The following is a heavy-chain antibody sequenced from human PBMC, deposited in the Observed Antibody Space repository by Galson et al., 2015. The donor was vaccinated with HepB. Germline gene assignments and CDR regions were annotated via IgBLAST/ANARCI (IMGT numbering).Heavy chain of an antibody. D-gene: IGHD2-2*01. J-gene: IGHJ1*01. CDR3: ATEGDTSTWYRY. CDR2: IWYDGSNK. Sequence: SLRLSCAASGFTFSSYSMNWVRQAPGKGLEWVAVIWYDGSNKNYADSVKGRFTISRDISTNTLYLQMNSLRVDDTALYYCATEGDTSTWYRYWGQGTLVTVSS. CDR1: GFTFSSYS. V-gene: IGHV3-33*08.